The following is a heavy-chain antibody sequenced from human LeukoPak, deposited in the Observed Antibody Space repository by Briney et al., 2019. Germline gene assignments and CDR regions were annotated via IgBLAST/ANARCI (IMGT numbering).Heavy chain of an antibody. J-gene: IGHJ4*02. CDR2: ISAYNGNT. Sequence: GASVKVPCKASGYTFTSYGISWVRQAPGQGLEWMGWISAYNGNTNYAQELQGRVTMTTDTSTSTAYMELRSLRSDDTAVYYCARPYYDSSAPPYDYWGQGTLVTVSS. V-gene: IGHV1-18*01. CDR1: GYTFTSYG. D-gene: IGHD3-22*01. CDR3: ARPYYDSSAPPYDY.